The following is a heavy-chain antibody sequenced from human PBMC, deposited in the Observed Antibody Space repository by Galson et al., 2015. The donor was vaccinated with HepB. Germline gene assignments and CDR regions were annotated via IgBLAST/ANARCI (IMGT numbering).Heavy chain of an antibody. CDR3: AKGTSSWYYAGFDY. J-gene: IGHJ4*02. CDR1: GFTFSSYA. D-gene: IGHD6-13*01. Sequence: SLRLSCAASGFTFSSYAMSWVRQAPGKGLDWVSSISGNGGSTYYADSVKGRFTISRDYSKNTLYLQMNSLRAEDTAVYYCAKGTSSWYYAGFDYCGQGTLFTVSS. V-gene: IGHV3-23*01. CDR2: ISGNGGST.